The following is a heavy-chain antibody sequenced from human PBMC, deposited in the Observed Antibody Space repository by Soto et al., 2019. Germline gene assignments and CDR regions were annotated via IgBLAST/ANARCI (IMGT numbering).Heavy chain of an antibody. V-gene: IGHV4-34*01. CDR3: AAHLKTTVTAYWYFDL. CDR2: INHSGST. Sequence: QVHLQQWGAGLLKPSETLSLTCAVYGGSFSGYYWSWIRQPPGKGLEWIGEINHSGSTNFNPSLKSRVRISVDTSKMQFSMKLSSVTAADTDVYYCAAHLKTTVTAYWYFDLWGRGTLVTVSS. J-gene: IGHJ2*01. CDR1: GGSFSGYY. D-gene: IGHD4-17*01.